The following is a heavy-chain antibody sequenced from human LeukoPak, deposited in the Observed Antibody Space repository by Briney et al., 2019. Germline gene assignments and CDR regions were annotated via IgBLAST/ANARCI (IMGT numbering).Heavy chain of an antibody. Sequence: GGSLRLSCAASGFTFNSYAMSWLRQAPGKGLEWVSAISGSGGSTYYADSVKGRFTISSDNSKNTLYLQMNSLRAEDTAVYYCAKGVIAVAGNWFDPWGQGTLVTVSS. D-gene: IGHD6-19*01. CDR1: GFTFNSYA. CDR2: ISGSGGST. CDR3: AKGVIAVAGNWFDP. V-gene: IGHV3-23*01. J-gene: IGHJ5*02.